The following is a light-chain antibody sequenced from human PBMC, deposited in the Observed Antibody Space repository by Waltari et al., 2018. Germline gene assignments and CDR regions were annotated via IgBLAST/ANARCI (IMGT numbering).Light chain of an antibody. CDR3: SSHTTSSIWV. J-gene: IGLJ3*02. Sequence: QSALTQPASVSGSLGQSITISCTGTSSDVGGYNFFSWYQQDPGKAPKLMIYEVSNRPSGVSNLFSGSKSGNTASLTISGLQAEDEADYYCSSHTTSSIWVFGGGTKLTVL. V-gene: IGLV2-14*01. CDR1: SSDVGGYNF. CDR2: EVS.